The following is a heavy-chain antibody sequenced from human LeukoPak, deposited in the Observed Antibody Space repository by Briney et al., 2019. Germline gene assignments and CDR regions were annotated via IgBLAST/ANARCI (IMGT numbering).Heavy chain of an antibody. J-gene: IGHJ4*02. CDR3: ARAGGIVGAVLDY. D-gene: IGHD1-26*01. Sequence: ASVKVSCKASGGTFSSYAISWVRQAPGQGLEWMGRIIPILGIANYAQKFQGRVTITADESTSTAYMELSSLRSEDTAVYYCARAGGIVGAVLDYWGQGTLVTVSS. CDR1: GGTFSSYA. CDR2: IIPILGIA. V-gene: IGHV1-69*04.